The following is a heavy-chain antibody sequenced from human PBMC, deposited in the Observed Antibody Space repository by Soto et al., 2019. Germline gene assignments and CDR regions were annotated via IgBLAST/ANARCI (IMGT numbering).Heavy chain of an antibody. CDR2: IIPIFGTA. Sequence: GASVKVSCKASGGTFSSYAISWVRQAPGQGLEWMGGIIPIFGTANYAQKFQGRVTITADESTSTAYMELSSLRSEDTAVYYCARATLAYCGGDYSYDAFDIWGQGTMVTV. J-gene: IGHJ3*02. CDR1: GGTFSSYA. CDR3: ARATLAYCGGDYSYDAFDI. D-gene: IGHD2-21*02. V-gene: IGHV1-69*13.